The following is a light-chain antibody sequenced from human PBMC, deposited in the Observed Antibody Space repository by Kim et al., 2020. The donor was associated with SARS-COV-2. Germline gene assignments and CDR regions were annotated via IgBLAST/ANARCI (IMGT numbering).Light chain of an antibody. CDR1: NKNY. CDR3: QQYSITPWT. V-gene: IGKV4-1*01. Sequence: NKNYLTWYQQKSGQPPNLLIYWASSREFGVPDRFSGSGSGTNFTLTISSLQAEDVAVYYCQQYSITPWTFGQGTKVDI. CDR2: WAS. J-gene: IGKJ1*01.